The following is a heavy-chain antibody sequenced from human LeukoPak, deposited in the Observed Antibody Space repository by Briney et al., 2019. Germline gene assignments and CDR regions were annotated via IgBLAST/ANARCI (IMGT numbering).Heavy chain of an antibody. CDR2: FDPEDGET. CDR1: GYTLTELS. V-gene: IGHV1-24*01. Sequence: GASVKVSCKVSGYTLTELSMHWVRQAPGKGLEWMGGFDPEDGETIYAQKFQGRVTMTEDTSTDTAYMELSSLRSEDTAVYYCATGQWRLADFGYWGQGTLVTVSS. CDR3: ATGQWRLADFGY. D-gene: IGHD6-19*01. J-gene: IGHJ4*02.